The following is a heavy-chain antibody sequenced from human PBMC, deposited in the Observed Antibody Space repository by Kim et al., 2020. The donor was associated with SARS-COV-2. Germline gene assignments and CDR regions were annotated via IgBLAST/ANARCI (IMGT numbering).Heavy chain of an antibody. D-gene: IGHD3-10*01. CDR3: ARVPCGGLPATYF. Sequence: GGSLRLSCAASGFTFSDYYMTWVRQAPGEGLEWVSTISSSGSIENYAAVVKGRFTFSRDTAKNSFYLQLASLGAEATPLYYCARVPCGGLPATYF. CDR1: GFTFSDYY. CDR2: ISSSGSIE. J-gene: IGHJ4*01. V-gene: IGHV3-11*01.